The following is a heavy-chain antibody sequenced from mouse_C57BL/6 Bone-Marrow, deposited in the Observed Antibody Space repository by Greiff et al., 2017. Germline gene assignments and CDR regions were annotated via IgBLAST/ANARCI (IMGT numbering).Heavy chain of an antibody. CDR3: SEDSAVYYCAWSTGFDY. J-gene: IGHJ2*01. D-gene: IGHD4-1*02. V-gene: IGHV1-87*01. CDR2: GQGLEWIG. Sequence: VKLMESGPELARPWASVKISCQAFYTFSRRVHFAIRDTNYWMQWVKQRPGQGLEWIGAIYPGNGDTSYNQKFKGKATLTADKSSSTAYMQLSIRTSEDSAVYYCAWSTGFDYWGQGTTLTVSS. CDR1: YTFSRRVH.